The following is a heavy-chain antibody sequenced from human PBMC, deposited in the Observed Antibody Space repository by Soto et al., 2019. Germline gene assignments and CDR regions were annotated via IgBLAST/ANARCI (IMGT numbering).Heavy chain of an antibody. CDR2: IYYTGTT. CDR1: GVSISSSY. V-gene: IGHV4-59*01. CDR3: ARGGNRYSNTASGVGGFDV. Sequence: SETLSLTCTVSGVSISSSYWSWIRQSPGTGLEWIGYIYYTGTTNYNPSLKRRVTISLDTAKNQFSLNVNSLTTADTAVYFCARGGNRYSNTASGVGGFDVWGQGTLVTVSS. D-gene: IGHD5-12*01. J-gene: IGHJ4*02.